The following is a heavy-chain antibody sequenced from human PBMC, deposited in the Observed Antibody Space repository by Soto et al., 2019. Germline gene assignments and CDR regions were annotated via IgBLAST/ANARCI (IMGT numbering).Heavy chain of an antibody. D-gene: IGHD6-19*01. CDR2: ISHSGSV. Sequence: QVLLQESGPGLVQPSGTLSLSCAVSGDSISTNYFWGWVRQPPGKGLEWVGDISHSGSVNYNPSLKSRVTISIDKSKNQFSLKLNSVTAADTAVYYCARSSGWYAIDYWGQGTLVIVSS. CDR1: GDSISTNYF. J-gene: IGHJ4*02. V-gene: IGHV4-4*02. CDR3: ARSSGWYAIDY.